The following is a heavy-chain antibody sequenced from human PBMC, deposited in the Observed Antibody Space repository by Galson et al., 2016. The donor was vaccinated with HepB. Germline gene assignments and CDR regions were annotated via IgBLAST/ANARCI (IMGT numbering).Heavy chain of an antibody. CDR2: INPLSGTT. J-gene: IGHJ4*02. D-gene: IGHD3-9*01. V-gene: IGHV1-69*06. CDR3: ARGRYETLTGYSKVFYDDMDV. Sequence: SVKVSCKASGGTFSKCPVAWVRQAPGQGLEWLGGINPLSGTTKYAQKFKGRVTITADKSTSTAYMEVNNLRPEDTAVYFCARGRYETLTGYSKVFYDDMDVWSQGTLVTVSS. CDR1: GGTFSKCP.